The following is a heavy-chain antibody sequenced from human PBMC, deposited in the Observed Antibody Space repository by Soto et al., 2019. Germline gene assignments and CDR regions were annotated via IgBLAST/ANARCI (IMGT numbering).Heavy chain of an antibody. CDR2: ILTSGAT. J-gene: IGHJ5*01. V-gene: IGHV3-23*01. CDR3: AKDWFDY. Sequence: EVLLLESGGGLVQPGGSLTLSCAASGFIFSNYAMTWVRQAPGKGLEWVSTILTSGATYYADSVRGRFTISRHNSKSTLYLQMNTLRVDDTAEYYCAKDWFDYWGQGTLVSVSS. CDR1: GFIFSNYA.